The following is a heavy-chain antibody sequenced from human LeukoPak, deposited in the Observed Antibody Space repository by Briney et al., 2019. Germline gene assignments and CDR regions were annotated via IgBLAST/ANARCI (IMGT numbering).Heavy chain of an antibody. CDR3: AKLTCSSTFCPLDY. V-gene: IGHV6-1*01. D-gene: IGHD2-2*01. CDR1: GDSVSSNSAA. Sequence: SQTLSLTCVISGDSVSSNSAAWNWIRQSPSRGLEWLGRTYYRSKWYSYSAVSVKSRIIINPDTSKNQFSLRLTSVTAADTALYYCAKLTCSSTFCPLDYWGQGTLVTVSS. CDR2: TYYRSKWYS. J-gene: IGHJ4*02.